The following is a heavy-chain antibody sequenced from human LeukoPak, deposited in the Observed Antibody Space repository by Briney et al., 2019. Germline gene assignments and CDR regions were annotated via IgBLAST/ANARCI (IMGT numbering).Heavy chain of an antibody. CDR1: GFTFSDYW. V-gene: IGHV3-7*01. CDR2: IKYDGDEE. CDR3: KSGGAAPGSFDN. J-gene: IGHJ5*02. D-gene: IGHD6-13*01. Sequence: GGSLRLSCAASGFTFSDYWMSWMRQAPGKGLEWVANIKYDGDEEYYVDSVKGRFTISRDNAKNSLYLQLDSLRVEDTAVYYCKSGGAAPGSFDNWGQGTLVTVSP.